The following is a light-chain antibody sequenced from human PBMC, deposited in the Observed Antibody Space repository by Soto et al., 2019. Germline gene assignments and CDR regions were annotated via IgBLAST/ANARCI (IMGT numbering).Light chain of an antibody. CDR1: NFGNKR. J-gene: IGLJ1*01. Sequence: SYELTQPPSVSVAPEKTATITCGGNNFGNKRVHWYRQKPGQAPVLLISYDSDRPSGIPERFSGSNSENTATLTISRVEAGDEADCYCQVWDIMTDNYVFGSGTKLTVL. CDR3: QVWDIMTDNYV. CDR2: YDS. V-gene: IGLV3-21*04.